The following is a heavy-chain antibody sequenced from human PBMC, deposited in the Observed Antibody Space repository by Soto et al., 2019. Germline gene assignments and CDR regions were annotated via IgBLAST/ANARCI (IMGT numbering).Heavy chain of an antibody. CDR2: ISYDGSNK. CDR3: AKGGSRGHAFDI. D-gene: IGHD3-10*01. CDR1: GFTFSSYG. V-gene: IGHV3-30*18. Sequence: QVQLVESGGGVVQPGRSLRLSCAASGFTFSSYGMHWVRQAPGKGLEWVAVISYDGSNKYYADSVKGRFTISRDNSNNTLYLQMNSLRAEDTAVYYCAKGGSRGHAFDIWGQGTMVTVSS. J-gene: IGHJ3*02.